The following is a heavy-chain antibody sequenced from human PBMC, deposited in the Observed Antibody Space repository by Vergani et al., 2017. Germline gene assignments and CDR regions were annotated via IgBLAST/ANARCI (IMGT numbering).Heavy chain of an antibody. Sequence: QVQLQQWGAGLLKPSETLSLTCAVYGGSFSGYYWSWIRQPPGKGLEWIGEINHSGSTNYNPSLKSRVTIPVDTSKNQFSLKLSSVTAADTAVYYCASRRPDYYFDYWGQGTLVTASS. J-gene: IGHJ4*02. CDR3: ASRRPDYYFDY. V-gene: IGHV4-34*01. CDR2: INHSGST. CDR1: GGSFSGYY.